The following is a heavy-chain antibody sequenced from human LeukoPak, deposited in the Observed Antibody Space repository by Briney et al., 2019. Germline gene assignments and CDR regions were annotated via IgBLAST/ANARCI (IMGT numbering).Heavy chain of an antibody. V-gene: IGHV4-34*01. CDR1: GGSFSGYY. Sequence: PSETLSLTCAVYGGSFSGYYWSWIRQPPGKGLEWIGEINHSGSTNYNPSLKSRVTISVDTSKNQFSLKLSSVTAADTAVYYCARCGPDIVVEPAAIPEGWFDPWGQGTLVTVSS. CDR3: ARCGPDIVVEPAAIPEGWFDP. J-gene: IGHJ5*02. CDR2: INHSGST. D-gene: IGHD2-2*02.